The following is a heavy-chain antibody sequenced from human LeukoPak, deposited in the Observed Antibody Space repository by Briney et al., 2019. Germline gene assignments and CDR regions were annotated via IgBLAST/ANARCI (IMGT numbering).Heavy chain of an antibody. CDR3: AKAAVYSKRWTPFDD. Sequence: RAGGSLRLSCAASGFIFSSYGMHWVRQAPGKGLEWVALMAGDGHNIYYADSVRGRFTISRDNSKNTVYLQMNSLRPEDTAVYYCAKAAVYSKRWTPFDDWGRGTLVTVSS. CDR2: MAGDGHNI. D-gene: IGHD1-26*01. V-gene: IGHV3-30*18. J-gene: IGHJ4*02. CDR1: GFIFSSYG.